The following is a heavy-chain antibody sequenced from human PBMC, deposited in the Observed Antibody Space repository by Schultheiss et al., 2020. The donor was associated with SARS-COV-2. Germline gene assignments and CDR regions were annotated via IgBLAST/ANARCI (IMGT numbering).Heavy chain of an antibody. CDR1: GFTFSTYE. J-gene: IGHJ6*02. CDR3: ARDTLSSSWYDYYGMDV. Sequence: GESLKISCAASGFTFSTYEMNWVRQAPGKGLEWVSYISSSGSTIYYADSVKGRFTISRDNAKNSLYLQMNSLRAEDTAVYYCARDTLSSSWYDYYGMDVWGQGTTVTVSS. V-gene: IGHV3-48*03. D-gene: IGHD6-13*01. CDR2: ISSSGSTI.